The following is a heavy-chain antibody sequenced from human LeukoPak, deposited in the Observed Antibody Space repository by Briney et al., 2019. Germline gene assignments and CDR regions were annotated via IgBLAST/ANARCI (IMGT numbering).Heavy chain of an antibody. V-gene: IGHV3-23*01. Sequence: GGTLRLSCAASGFTFSPYGMSWVRQAPGKGLEWVSAISASGVSTYYADSVKGRFTISRDNSKNTLYLQMNSLRAEDTAVYYCAKDSYNSGWGNYLDYWGQGALVTVSS. J-gene: IGHJ4*02. D-gene: IGHD6-19*01. CDR3: AKDSYNSGWGNYLDY. CDR1: GFTFSPYG. CDR2: ISASGVST.